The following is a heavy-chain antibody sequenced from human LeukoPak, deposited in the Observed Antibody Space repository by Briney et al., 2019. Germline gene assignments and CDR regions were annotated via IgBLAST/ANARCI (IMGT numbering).Heavy chain of an antibody. D-gene: IGHD2-15*01. CDR1: GFTLSSYA. CDR3: AKAEMVAASTFDY. Sequence: PGGSLRLSCAASGFTLSSYAMSWVRQAPGKGLEWVAVISYDGSNKYYADSVKGRFTISRDNSKNTLYLQMNSLRAEDTAVYYCAKAEMVAASTFDYWGQGTLVTVSS. CDR2: ISYDGSNK. J-gene: IGHJ4*02. V-gene: IGHV3-30*18.